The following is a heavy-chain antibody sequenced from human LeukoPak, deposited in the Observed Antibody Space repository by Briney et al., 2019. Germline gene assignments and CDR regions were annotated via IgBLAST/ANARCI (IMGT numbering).Heavy chain of an antibody. J-gene: IGHJ4*02. CDR1: GFTFSHYY. CDR3: ARGSSNPSRY. D-gene: IGHD4-11*01. CDR2: ISSSGSTI. Sequence: GGSLRLSCAASGFTFSHYYMSWLRQAPGKGLERVSYISSSGSTIYYADSVKGRFTISRDNAKNSLYLQMNSLRAEDTAVYDCARGSSNPSRYWGQGTLVTVST. V-gene: IGHV3-11*04.